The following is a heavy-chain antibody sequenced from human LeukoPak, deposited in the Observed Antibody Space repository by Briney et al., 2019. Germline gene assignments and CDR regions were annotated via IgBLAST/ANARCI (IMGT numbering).Heavy chain of an antibody. CDR1: GYSISSGYY. V-gene: IGHV4-38-2*02. CDR3: ASLGVTMVRGALGV. CDR2: IYHSGST. Sequence: SETLSLTCTVSGYSISSGYYWGWIRQAPGKGLEWTGSIYHSGSTYYNPSLKSRVTISVDTSKNQFSLKLSSVTAADTAVYYCASLGVTMVRGALGVWGKGTTVTVSS. D-gene: IGHD3-10*01. J-gene: IGHJ6*04.